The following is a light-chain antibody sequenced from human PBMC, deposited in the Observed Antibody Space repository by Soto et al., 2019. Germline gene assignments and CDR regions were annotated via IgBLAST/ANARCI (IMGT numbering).Light chain of an antibody. Sequence: LTQSPAILSLSPGERATLSCTASQSVDTYIAWYQQRPGQPPRLLIHDTSHRASGVPARFRGSGSGTDFPLTITRLEPEYFAVYFCQQRRNWVSFGPGTRL. V-gene: IGKV3-11*01. J-gene: IGKJ3*01. CDR2: DTS. CDR1: QSVDTY. CDR3: QQRRNWVS.